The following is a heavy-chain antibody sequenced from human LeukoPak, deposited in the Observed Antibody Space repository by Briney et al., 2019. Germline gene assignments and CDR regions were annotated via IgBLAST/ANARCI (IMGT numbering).Heavy chain of an antibody. CDR3: ARDGIDY. Sequence: GGSLRLSCAASGFTFNSYWMSWVRQAPGKGLEWVANIKPDGSEKYYVDFVKGRFTISRDNAKNSVYLQMNSLRFEDTAVYYCARDGIDYWGQGTLVTVSS. CDR1: GFTFNSYW. J-gene: IGHJ4*02. D-gene: IGHD1-26*01. CDR2: IKPDGSEK. V-gene: IGHV3-7*04.